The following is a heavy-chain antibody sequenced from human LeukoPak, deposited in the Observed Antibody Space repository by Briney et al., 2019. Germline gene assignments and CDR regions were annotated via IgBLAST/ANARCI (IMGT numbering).Heavy chain of an antibody. D-gene: IGHD3-22*01. J-gene: IGHJ4*02. CDR2: ISSSNNYI. V-gene: IGHV3-21*01. CDR3: ARGLVYYDSSLFDY. Sequence: GGSLRLSCAASGFTFSSYSMNWVRQAPGKGLEWVSSISSSNNYIYYADSVKGRFTISRDNAKNSLYLQMNSLRTEDTAVFYCARGLVYYDSSLFDYWGQGTLVTVSS. CDR1: GFTFSSYS.